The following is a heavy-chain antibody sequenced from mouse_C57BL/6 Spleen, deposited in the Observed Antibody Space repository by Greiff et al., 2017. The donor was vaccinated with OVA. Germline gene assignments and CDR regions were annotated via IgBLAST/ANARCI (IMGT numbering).Heavy chain of an antibody. D-gene: IGHD1-1*01. J-gene: IGHJ1*03. CDR3: ARKENYGSSYEGYFDV. V-gene: IGHV5-12*01. CDR1: GFTFSDYY. Sequence: EVMLVESGGGLVQPGGSLKLSCAASGFTFSDYYMYWVRQTPEKRLEWVAYISNGGGSTYYPDTVKGRFTISRDNAKNTLYLQMSRLKSEDTAMYYCARKENYGSSYEGYFDVWGTGTTVTVSS. CDR2: ISNGGGST.